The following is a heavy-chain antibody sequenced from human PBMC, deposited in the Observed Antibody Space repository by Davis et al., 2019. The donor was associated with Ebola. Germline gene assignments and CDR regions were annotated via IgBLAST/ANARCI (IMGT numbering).Heavy chain of an antibody. D-gene: IGHD4-23*01. CDR2: INPHNGNT. V-gene: IGHV1-18*04. CDR3: ARVGPFGGNPPRAYYYYGMDV. Sequence: AASVKVSCKASGYTFTNYGITWVRQAPGQGLEWMGWINPHNGNTNYAQNVQGRVTMTTDTSTSTAYMEVGSLRSDDTAVYYCARVGPFGGNPPRAYYYYGMDVWGQGTTVTVSS. J-gene: IGHJ6*02. CDR1: GYTFTNYG.